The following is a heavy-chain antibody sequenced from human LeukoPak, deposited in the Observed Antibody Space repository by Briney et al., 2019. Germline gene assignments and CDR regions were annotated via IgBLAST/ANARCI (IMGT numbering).Heavy chain of an antibody. CDR1: GFTFNNYG. CDR3: ASYFRCSGATCYTNY. V-gene: IGHV3-21*01. Sequence: GGSLRLSCAASGFTFNNYGMHWVRQAPGKGLEWVSAISGSGGSTYYADSVKGRFTISRDNAKNSLYLQMNSLRAEDTAVYYCASYFRCSGATCYTNYWGQGTLVTVSS. CDR2: ISGSGGST. J-gene: IGHJ4*02. D-gene: IGHD2-2*02.